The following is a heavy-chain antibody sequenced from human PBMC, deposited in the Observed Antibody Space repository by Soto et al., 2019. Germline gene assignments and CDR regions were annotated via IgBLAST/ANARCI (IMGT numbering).Heavy chain of an antibody. CDR1: GYTFTSYD. CDR2: MNPNSNNT. J-gene: IGHJ4*02. D-gene: IGHD3-16*01. Sequence: QVQLVQSGAEVKKPGASVKVSCKASGYTFTSYDINWVRQATGQGLEWMGWMNPNSNNTGYAQKFQGRLTTTRNTSLSTAYMELASLRSEDTGVYCCARERGGGYFDYWGQGTLVTVSS. CDR3: ARERGGGYFDY. V-gene: IGHV1-8*01.